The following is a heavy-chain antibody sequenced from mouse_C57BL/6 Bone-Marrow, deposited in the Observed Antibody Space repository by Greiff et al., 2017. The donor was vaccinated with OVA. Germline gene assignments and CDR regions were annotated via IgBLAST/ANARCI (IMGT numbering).Heavy chain of an antibody. V-gene: IGHV1-78*01. Sequence: QVQLQQSDAELVKPGASVKISCKVSGYTFTDHTIHWMKQRPEQGLEWIGYIYPRDGSTKYNEKFKGKATLTADKPSSTAYMQLNSLTSEDSAVYFCARGGCITAVIEGMDYWGQGTTLTVSS. CDR1: GYTFTDHT. D-gene: IGHD1-1*01. J-gene: IGHJ2*01. CDR2: IYPRDGST. CDR3: ARGGCITAVIEGMDY.